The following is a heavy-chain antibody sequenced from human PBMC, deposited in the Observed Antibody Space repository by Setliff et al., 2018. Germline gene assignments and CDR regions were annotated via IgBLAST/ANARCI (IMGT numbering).Heavy chain of an antibody. V-gene: IGHV1-2*06. CDR3: ATQPHYYYGSGSFNFDY. CDR1: GYTFTGYY. CDR2: INPNSGDT. Sequence: ASVKVSCKTSGYTFTGYYMHWVRQAPGQGLEWMGRINPNSGDTNYAQNFQGRVTMTRDTSISTAYMELSRLRSDDTAVYYCATQPHYYYGSGSFNFDYWGQGTLVTVSS. J-gene: IGHJ4*02. D-gene: IGHD3-10*01.